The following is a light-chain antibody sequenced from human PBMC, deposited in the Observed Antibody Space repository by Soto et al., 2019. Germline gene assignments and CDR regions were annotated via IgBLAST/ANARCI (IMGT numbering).Light chain of an antibody. CDR1: SYNIGAAYD. Sequence: QAVVTQPPSFSGAPGHRVTISCTGSSYNIGAAYDVQGYQQLHGTAPKLLSYGNSNRPSGVPDRFSGSKSGTSASLAITGLQAEDEADYYCQSYDSSLSGVVFGGGTKLTVL. V-gene: IGLV1-40*01. CDR2: GNS. CDR3: QSYDSSLSGVV. J-gene: IGLJ3*02.